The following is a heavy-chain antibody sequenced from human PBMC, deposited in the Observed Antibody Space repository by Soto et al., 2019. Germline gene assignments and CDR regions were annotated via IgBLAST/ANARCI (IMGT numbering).Heavy chain of an antibody. V-gene: IGHV4-39*01. CDR2: SFYTGST. CDR1: GGSLISDSHY. D-gene: IGHD3-3*01. CDR3: AGQKLYYDFWSGYPSHYYYGMDV. Sequence: PSETLSLTCTVSGGSLISDSHYWGWIRQPPGKGLEWIGSSFYTGSTIYNPSLKSRITISVDTSKRQFSLKLKSVAAADTAVYYCAGQKLYYDFWSGYPSHYYYGMDVWGQGTTVTV. J-gene: IGHJ6*02.